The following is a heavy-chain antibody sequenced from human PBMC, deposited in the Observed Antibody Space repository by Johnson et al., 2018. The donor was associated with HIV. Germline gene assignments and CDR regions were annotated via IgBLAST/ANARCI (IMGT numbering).Heavy chain of an antibody. V-gene: IGHV3-30*03. Sequence: VQLVESGGGAVQPGRSLRLSCAASGFAFSNYGMHWVRQAPGTGLEWVAVISFVGSHNYYTDSEKGLSTISRDNSNNTLYLHMNSLRPDDTGVYYCARDRGQWLLGMSDAFDIWGQGTMVTVSS. D-gene: IGHD3-22*01. CDR2: ISFVGSHN. CDR1: GFAFSNYG. J-gene: IGHJ3*02. CDR3: ARDRGQWLLGMSDAFDI.